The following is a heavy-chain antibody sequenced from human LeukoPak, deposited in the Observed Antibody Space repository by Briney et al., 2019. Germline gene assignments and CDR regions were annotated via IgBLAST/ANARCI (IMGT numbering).Heavy chain of an antibody. V-gene: IGHV6-1*01. Sequence: SQTLSLTCAISGDSVSSNSVTWNWIRQSPSRGLEWLGRTYYRSTWYNDYAVSVRGRITVNPDASKNQFSLHLNSVTPEDTAVYYCARRLTQYDCFDPWGQGILATVSS. CDR2: TYYRSTWYN. CDR3: ARRLTQYDCFDP. J-gene: IGHJ5*02. CDR1: GDSVSSNSVT. D-gene: IGHD2-2*01.